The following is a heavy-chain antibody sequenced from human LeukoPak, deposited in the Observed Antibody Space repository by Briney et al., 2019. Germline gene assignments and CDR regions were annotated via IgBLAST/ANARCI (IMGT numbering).Heavy chain of an antibody. CDR3: ARVPTTVTTTFDY. Sequence: ASVKVSCKASGYTFTSYAINWVRQAPGQRLEWMGWINAGNGDTKCSQNFQGRVTITRDTSASTAYMELNSLRSEDTAVYYCARVPTTVTTTFDYWGQGTLVTVSS. D-gene: IGHD4-17*01. J-gene: IGHJ4*02. V-gene: IGHV1-3*01. CDR1: GYTFTSYA. CDR2: INAGNGDT.